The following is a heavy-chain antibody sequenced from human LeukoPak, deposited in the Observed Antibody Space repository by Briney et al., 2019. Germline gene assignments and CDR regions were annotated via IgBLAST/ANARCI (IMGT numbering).Heavy chain of an antibody. CDR2: MNPKSGNT. CDR3: ARVYGSGYDFRGAFDI. D-gene: IGHD5-12*01. CDR1: GYTFTSYD. Sequence: ASVKVSCKASGYTFTSYDINWVRQVTGQGLEWMGWMNPKSGNTGYAQKFQGRVTITRNTSISTAYMELSSLRSEDTAVYYCARVYGSGYDFRGAFDIWDQGTMVTVSS. V-gene: IGHV1-8*03. J-gene: IGHJ3*02.